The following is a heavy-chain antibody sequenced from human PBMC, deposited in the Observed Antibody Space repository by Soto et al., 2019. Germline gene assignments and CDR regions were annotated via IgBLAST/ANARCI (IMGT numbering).Heavy chain of an antibody. CDR2: IGPETGAT. Sequence: ASVKVSCKASGYTFTGHYIHWVRQAPEQGPEWMGEIGPETGATRYAQKFQGRVTMTRDMSITTVYMELNNLSPDDTAVYYCGRGRSGQIVVFYWGQGTPVTVS. CDR3: GRGRSGQIVVFY. D-gene: IGHD1-26*01. V-gene: IGHV1-2*02. J-gene: IGHJ4*02. CDR1: GYTFTGHY.